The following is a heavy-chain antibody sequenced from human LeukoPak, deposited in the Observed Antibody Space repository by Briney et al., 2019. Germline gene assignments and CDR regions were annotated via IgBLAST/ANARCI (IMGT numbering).Heavy chain of an antibody. V-gene: IGHV1-8*01. Sequence: GASVKVSCKASGYTFTSFDINWVRQAPGQGLEWMGWMDPNSGNTGYAQKFQGRVTMTRHTSITTADMELSSLRFEDTAVYCCATRSSSWRAFDIWGQGRMATVSS. J-gene: IGHJ3*02. CDR3: ATRSSSWRAFDI. CDR2: MDPNSGNT. CDR1: GYTFTSFD. D-gene: IGHD6-13*01.